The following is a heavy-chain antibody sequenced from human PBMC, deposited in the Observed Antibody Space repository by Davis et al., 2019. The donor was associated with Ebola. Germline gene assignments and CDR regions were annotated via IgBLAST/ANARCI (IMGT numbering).Heavy chain of an antibody. CDR1: GYTFTNYG. D-gene: IGHD3-3*01. CDR3: ARATYDFWSGYSADY. CDR2: ISAYNGNT. Sequence: AASVTVSCQASGYTFTNYGISWVRQAPGQGLEWMGWISAYNGNTNYAQNLQGRVTMTTYTSTSTAYMELRSLRSDDTAIYYCARATYDFWSGYSADYWGQGTLVTVSS. V-gene: IGHV1-18*01. J-gene: IGHJ4*02.